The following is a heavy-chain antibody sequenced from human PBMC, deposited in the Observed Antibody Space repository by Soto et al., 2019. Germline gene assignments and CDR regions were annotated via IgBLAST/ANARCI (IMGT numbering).Heavy chain of an antibody. D-gene: IGHD6-6*01. Sequence: ASVKVSCKTSGYTFTDHGLSWVRQAPGQGLEWLGWVSPYNGNTKYAQKFQGRVTMTTDTSTRTPYMELRSLRPDDTAVYYCARVIAARPDYGMDVWGQGTTVTVSS. V-gene: IGHV1-18*01. CDR3: ARVIAARPDYGMDV. CDR2: VSPYNGNT. CDR1: GYTFTDHG. J-gene: IGHJ6*02.